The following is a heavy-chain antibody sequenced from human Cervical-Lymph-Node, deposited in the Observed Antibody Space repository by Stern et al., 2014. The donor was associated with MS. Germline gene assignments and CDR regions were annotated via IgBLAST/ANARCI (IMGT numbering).Heavy chain of an antibody. CDR2: ISRDRGNI. CDR3: AKDEGYCSGGTCYSRYYGLDV. J-gene: IGHJ6*02. V-gene: IGHV3-9*01. D-gene: IGHD2-15*01. CDR1: GFTFDEYA. Sequence: EVQLLESGGGLVQPGGSLRLSCAASGFTFDEYAMPWVRQAPGRGLGWGSGISRDRGNIGYADSVKGRFTISRDNAKSALYLQMNSLRVEDTALYYCAKDEGYCSGGTCYSRYYGLDVWGQGTTVTVSS.